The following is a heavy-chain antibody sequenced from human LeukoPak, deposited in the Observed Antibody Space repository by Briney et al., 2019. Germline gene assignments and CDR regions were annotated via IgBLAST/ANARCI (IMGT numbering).Heavy chain of an antibody. CDR3: VKESGFMVAPNSAFDI. J-gene: IGHJ3*02. Sequence: GGSLRLSCSASGFTFSNYAMHWVRQAPGKGLEYVSAISRNGAATHYTDSVKGRFIISRDNAENTLYLQVSSLRTEDTAVYYCVKESGFMVAPNSAFDIWGQGTMVTVSS. D-gene: IGHD4/OR15-4a*01. V-gene: IGHV3-64D*09. CDR2: ISRNGAAT. CDR1: GFTFSNYA.